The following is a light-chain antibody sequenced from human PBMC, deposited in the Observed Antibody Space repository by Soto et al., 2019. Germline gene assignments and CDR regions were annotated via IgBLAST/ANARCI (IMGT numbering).Light chain of an antibody. Sequence: QSALTQPPSASGSPGQSVTISCTGTSSDIGSYDYVSWYQQHPGKAPKLMIYEVSNRPSGVPDRFSGSKSGNTASLPVSGLQAEDEAEYYCSLYGGSNNFVFGTGTKVTVL. V-gene: IGLV2-8*01. CDR3: SLYGGSNNFV. CDR1: SSDIGSYDY. J-gene: IGLJ1*01. CDR2: EVS.